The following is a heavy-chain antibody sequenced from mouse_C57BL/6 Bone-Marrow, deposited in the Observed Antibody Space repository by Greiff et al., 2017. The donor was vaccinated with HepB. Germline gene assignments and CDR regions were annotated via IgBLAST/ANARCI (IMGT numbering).Heavy chain of an antibody. CDR2: IDPSDSYT. Sequence: QVQLQQSGAELVMPVASVKLSCKASGYTFTSYWMHWVKQRPGQGLEWIGEIDPSDSYTNYNQKFKGKSTLTVDKSSSTAYMQLSSLTSEDSAVYYCAREFPYYYGSSYDYAMDYWGQGTSVTVSS. V-gene: IGHV1-69*01. CDR1: GYTFTSYW. J-gene: IGHJ4*01. CDR3: AREFPYYYGSSYDYAMDY. D-gene: IGHD1-1*01.